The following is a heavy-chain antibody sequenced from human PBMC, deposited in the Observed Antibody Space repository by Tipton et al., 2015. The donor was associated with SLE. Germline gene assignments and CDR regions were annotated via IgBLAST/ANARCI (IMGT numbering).Heavy chain of an antibody. V-gene: IGHV4-39*01. Sequence: TLSLTCTVSGGSISSSSYYWGWIRQPPGKGLEWIGNIYYSGSTYYNPSLKTRVTISVDTSKNQFSLKLSSVTAADTAVYYYATGWYYFDYWGQGTLLTVSS. CDR3: ATGWYYFDY. CDR1: GGSISSSSYY. D-gene: IGHD6-19*01. CDR2: IYYSGST. J-gene: IGHJ4*02.